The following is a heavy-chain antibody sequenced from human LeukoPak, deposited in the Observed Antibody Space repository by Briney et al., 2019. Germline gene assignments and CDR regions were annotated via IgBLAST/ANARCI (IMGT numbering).Heavy chain of an antibody. CDR2: INAGNGNT. CDR1: GYTFTSYA. CDR3: ARRAVAGTASGFDP. Sequence: GASVKVSCKASGYTFTSYAMHWVRQAAGQRLEWMGWINAGNGNTKYSQKFQGRVTITRDTSASTAYMELSSLRSEDTAVYYCARRAVAGTASGFDPWGQGTLVTVSS. V-gene: IGHV1-3*01. J-gene: IGHJ5*02. D-gene: IGHD6-19*01.